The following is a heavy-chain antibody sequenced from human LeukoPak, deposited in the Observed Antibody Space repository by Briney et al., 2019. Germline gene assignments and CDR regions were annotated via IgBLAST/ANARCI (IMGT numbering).Heavy chain of an antibody. Sequence: GRSLRLSCAASGFTFDDYAMHWVRQAPGKGLEWVSGISWNSGSIGYADSVKGRFTISRDNAKNSLYLQMNSLRAEDTALYYCVKDLDSSGYYPDYWGQGTLVTVSS. CDR2: ISWNSGSI. V-gene: IGHV3-9*01. CDR1: GFTFDDYA. D-gene: IGHD3-22*01. CDR3: VKDLDSSGYYPDY. J-gene: IGHJ4*02.